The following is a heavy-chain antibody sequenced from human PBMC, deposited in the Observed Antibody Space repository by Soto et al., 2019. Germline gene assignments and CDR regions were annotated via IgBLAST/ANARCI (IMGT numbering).Heavy chain of an antibody. J-gene: IGHJ2*01. V-gene: IGHV1-69*06. CDR2: IIPIFGTA. Sequence: SVKVSCKASGGTFSSYAISWVRQAPGQGLEWMGGIIPIFGTANYAQKFQGRVTITADKSTSTAYMELSSLRSEDTAVYYCARLSPYDSSGYFSERYFDLWGRGTLVTVSA. D-gene: IGHD3-22*01. CDR1: GGTFSSYA. CDR3: ARLSPYDSSGYFSERYFDL.